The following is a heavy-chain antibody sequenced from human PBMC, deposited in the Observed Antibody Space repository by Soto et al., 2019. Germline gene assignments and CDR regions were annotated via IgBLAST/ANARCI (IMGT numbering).Heavy chain of an antibody. CDR1: GFTFSSYS. CDR3: AQGVNYDSSGYFFGY. Sequence: PGGSLRLSCAPSGFTFSSYSMTWVRQAPGEGLEWVSSISGSGTTTKYADSVKGRFTISRDNSKNTLHLQMNSLRAEDTAVYYCAQGVNYDSSGYFFGYWGQGTLVTVSS. V-gene: IGHV3-23*01. D-gene: IGHD3-22*01. J-gene: IGHJ4*02. CDR2: ISGSGTTT.